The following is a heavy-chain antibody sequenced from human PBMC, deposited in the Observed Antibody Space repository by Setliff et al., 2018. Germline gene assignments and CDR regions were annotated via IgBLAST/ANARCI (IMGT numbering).Heavy chain of an antibody. J-gene: IGHJ4*02. CDR3: AKDPHPAYCGGDCSFT. CDR1: GFTFYNSA. Sequence: GSLRLSFAASGFTFYNSAMSWVRQAPGKGLECISLIGHDDITYYADSVKGRFTVSRDISKNTVYLQMSTLRAEDTAMYYCAKDPHPAYCGGDCSFTWGQGTLVTVS. D-gene: IGHD2-21*02. CDR2: IGHDDIT. V-gene: IGHV3-23*01.